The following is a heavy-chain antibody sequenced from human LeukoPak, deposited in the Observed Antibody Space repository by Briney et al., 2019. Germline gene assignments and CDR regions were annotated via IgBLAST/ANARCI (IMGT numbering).Heavy chain of an antibody. CDR2: IYYSGST. J-gene: IGHJ3*02. Sequence: PSETLSLTCTVSGGSISSGGYYWSCIRPHPGKDLEWIGYIYYSGSTYYNPSLKSRVTISVDTSKNQFSLKLSSVTAADTAVYYCALLGTLLDAFDIWGQGTMVTVSS. CDR3: ALLGTLLDAFDI. V-gene: IGHV4-31*03. D-gene: IGHD7-27*01. CDR1: GGSISSGGYY.